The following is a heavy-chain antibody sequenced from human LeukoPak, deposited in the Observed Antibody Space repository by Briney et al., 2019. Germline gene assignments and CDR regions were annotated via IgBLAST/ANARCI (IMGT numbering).Heavy chain of an antibody. D-gene: IGHD5-18*01. CDR2: ISAYNGNT. Sequence: ASVKVSCKASGYTFTSYGISWVRQAPGQGLERMGWISAYNGNTNYAQKLQGRVTMTTDTSTSTAYMELRSLRSDDTAVYYCARDRDSYGASYGMDVWGRGTTVTVSS. CDR1: GYTFTSYG. CDR3: ARDRDSYGASYGMDV. V-gene: IGHV1-18*01. J-gene: IGHJ6*02.